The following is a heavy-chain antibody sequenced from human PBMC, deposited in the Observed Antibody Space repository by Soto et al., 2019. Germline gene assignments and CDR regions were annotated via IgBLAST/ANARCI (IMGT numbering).Heavy chain of an antibody. CDR1: GFTFSSYA. CDR3: AKSTYYDFWSGVYYYMDV. Sequence: GGSPRLSCAASGFTFSSYAMSWVRQAPGKGLEWVSAISGSGGSTYYADSVKGRFTISRDNSKNTLYLQMNSLRAEDTAVYYCAKSTYYDFWSGVYYYMDVWGKGTTVTVSS. V-gene: IGHV3-23*01. D-gene: IGHD3-3*01. CDR2: ISGSGGST. J-gene: IGHJ6*03.